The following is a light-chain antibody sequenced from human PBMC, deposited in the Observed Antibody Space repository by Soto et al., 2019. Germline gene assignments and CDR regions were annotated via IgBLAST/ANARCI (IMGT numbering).Light chain of an antibody. Sequence: DIQMTQSPSTLSASVGDRVTTTCRASQSISSWLAWYQQKPGKAPRLLIYKASTLESGVPSRFSGSGSGTDFTLTISSLQPDDFATYYCQQYSTYWTFGQGTKVDIK. CDR3: QQYSTYWT. J-gene: IGKJ1*01. V-gene: IGKV1-5*03. CDR1: QSISSW. CDR2: KAS.